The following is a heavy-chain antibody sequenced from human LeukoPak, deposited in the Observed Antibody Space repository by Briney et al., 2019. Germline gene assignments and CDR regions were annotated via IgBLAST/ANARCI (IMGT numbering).Heavy chain of an antibody. CDR2: INPNSGGT. Sequence: GASVKVSCKASGYTFTGYYMHWVRQAAGQGLEWMGWINPNSGGTNYAQKFQSRVTMTRDTSISTAYMELSRLRSDDTAVYYCATHSLSSSWYDYWGQGTLVTVSS. D-gene: IGHD6-13*01. CDR3: ATHSLSSSWYDY. CDR1: GYTFTGYY. V-gene: IGHV1-2*02. J-gene: IGHJ4*02.